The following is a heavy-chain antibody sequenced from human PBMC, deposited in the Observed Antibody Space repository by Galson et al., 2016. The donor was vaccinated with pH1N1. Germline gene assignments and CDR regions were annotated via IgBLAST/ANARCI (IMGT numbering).Heavy chain of an antibody. CDR3: ARDFRISRWLPDF. Sequence: SVKVSCKASGYTFTNYGITWVRQAPGQGLEWMAWMSAYNGNTNYAQKFQGRVTMATDTSTNTAYMELRNLTSDDTAVYYCARDFRISRWLPDFWGQGTLVTVSS. V-gene: IGHV1-18*01. CDR2: MSAYNGNT. CDR1: GYTFTNYG. J-gene: IGHJ4*02. D-gene: IGHD5-18*01.